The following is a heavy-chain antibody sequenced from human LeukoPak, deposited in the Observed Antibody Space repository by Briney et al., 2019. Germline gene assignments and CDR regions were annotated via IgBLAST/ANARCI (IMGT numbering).Heavy chain of an antibody. CDR3: ARRYCSGGSCYMRGYYGMDV. D-gene: IGHD2-15*01. CDR2: ISHSGST. J-gene: IGHJ6*04. CDR1: NGSFSAYY. V-gene: IGHV4-34*01. Sequence: SETLSLTCAVSNGSFSAYYWSWIRQSPGKGLQWIGEISHSGSTNYNPSLKLRVSISLDMSKNHFSLRLSSVTAADTAVYICARRYCSGGSCYMRGYYGMDVWATGTTVIVSS.